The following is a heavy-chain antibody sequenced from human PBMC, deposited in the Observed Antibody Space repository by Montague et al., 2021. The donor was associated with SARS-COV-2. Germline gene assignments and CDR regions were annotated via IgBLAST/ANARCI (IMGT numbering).Heavy chain of an antibody. CDR2: RASSGST. CDR3: ARPGRVSGWFYFDD. D-gene: IGHD6-19*01. J-gene: IGHJ4*02. Sequence: SETLSLTCIVSGESIDSDSYYWGWIRQSPGMGLEWIGSRASSGSTYYDPSLRRRVTISMDTSKNHFSLKVNSVTATDTAVYFCARPGRVSGWFYFDDWGQGALVSVSS. CDR1: GESIDSDSYY. V-gene: IGHV4-39*02.